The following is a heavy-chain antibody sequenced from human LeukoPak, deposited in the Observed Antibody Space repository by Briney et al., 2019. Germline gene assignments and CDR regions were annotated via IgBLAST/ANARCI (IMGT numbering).Heavy chain of an antibody. D-gene: IGHD6-25*01. CDR1: GYTFTSFG. V-gene: IGHV1-18*01. CDR2: ISTYNGDT. CDR3: LRDAQRPRLTPDY. J-gene: IGHJ4*02. Sequence: AASVKVSCRASGYTFTSFGISWVRQAPGQGLEWMGWISTYNGDTSYVQNLQGRVTMTTDTSTSTAYMELMSLRSDDTAVYYCLRDAQRPRLTPDYWGQGTLVTVSS.